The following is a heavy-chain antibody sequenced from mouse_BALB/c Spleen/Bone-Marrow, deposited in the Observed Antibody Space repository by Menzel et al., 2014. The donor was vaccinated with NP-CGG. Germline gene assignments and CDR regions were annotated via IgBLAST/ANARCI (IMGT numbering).Heavy chain of an antibody. CDR1: GFSLTSYA. J-gene: IGHJ3*01. CDR3: ARDILGPWFAY. V-gene: IGHV2-9*02. D-gene: IGHD4-1*01. CDR2: IWTGGIT. Sequence: VMLVESGPGLVAPSQSLSITCTVSGFSLTSYAIHWVRQPPGKGLEGLGVIWTGGITDYNSALMSRLSISKDNSKSQVFLKMTSLQTDDTAMYYCARDILGPWFAYWGQGTLVTVSS.